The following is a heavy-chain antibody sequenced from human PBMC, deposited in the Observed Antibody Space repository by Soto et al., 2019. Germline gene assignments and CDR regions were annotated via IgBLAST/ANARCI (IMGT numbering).Heavy chain of an antibody. CDR1: GFTFSDYY. CDR2: ISSSGSTI. CDR3: ARDHPPARPNYYYGMDV. J-gene: IGHJ6*02. D-gene: IGHD6-6*01. Sequence: SLRLSCAASGFTFSDYYMSWIRQAPGKGLEWVSYISSSGSTIYYADSVKGRFTISRDNAKNSLYLQMNSLRAEDTAVYYCARDHPPARPNYYYGMDVWGQGTTVTVSS. V-gene: IGHV3-11*01.